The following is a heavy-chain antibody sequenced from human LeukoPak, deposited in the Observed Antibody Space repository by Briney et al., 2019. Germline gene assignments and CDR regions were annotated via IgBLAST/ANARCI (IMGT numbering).Heavy chain of an antibody. J-gene: IGHJ4*02. Sequence: SQTLSLTCAVYGGSFCGYYWSWIRHPPGQALDRIGEINHSGSTNYNPSLKSRVTISVDTSKNQFSLKLSSVTAADTAVYYGARGYGPTFDYWGQGTLVTVSS. D-gene: IGHD4-17*01. CDR1: GGSFCGYY. CDR3: ARGYGPTFDY. V-gene: IGHV4-34*01. CDR2: INHSGST.